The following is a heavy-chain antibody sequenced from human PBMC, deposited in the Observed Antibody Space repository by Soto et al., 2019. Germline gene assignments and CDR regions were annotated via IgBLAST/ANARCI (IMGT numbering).Heavy chain of an antibody. D-gene: IGHD4-17*01. CDR1: GGSISSYY. V-gene: IGHV4-59*08. CDR2: IYYSGST. J-gene: IGHJ4*02. Sequence: PSETLSLTCTVSGGSISSYYWSWIRQPPGKGLEWIGYIYYSGSTNYNPSLKSRVTISVDTSKNQFSLKLSSVTAADTAVYYCARHVRGYGDPHYCDYWGQGTLVTVS. CDR3: ARHVRGYGDPHYCDY.